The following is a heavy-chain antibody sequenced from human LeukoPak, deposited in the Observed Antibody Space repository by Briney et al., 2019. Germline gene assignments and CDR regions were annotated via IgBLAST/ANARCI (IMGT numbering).Heavy chain of an antibody. J-gene: IGHJ5*02. CDR1: GGSLTSYY. CDR3: ARNRGGAAAGFDP. CDR2: MSYSGST. D-gene: IGHD6-13*01. Sequence: SETLSLTCTVSGGSLTSYYWSWIRQPPGKGLEWIGHMSYSGSTNYNPSLKSRVTISLDTPKNQFSLKLNSVTAADTAVYYCARNRGGAAAGFDPWGQGTLVTVSS. V-gene: IGHV4-59*01.